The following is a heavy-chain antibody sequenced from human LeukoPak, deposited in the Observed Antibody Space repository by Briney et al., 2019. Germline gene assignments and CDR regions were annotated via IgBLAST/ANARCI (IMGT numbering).Heavy chain of an antibody. CDR1: GFTFSRFW. CDR3: AGVLKGSGSYWPFDY. V-gene: IGHV3-74*01. CDR2: INIDGSNT. D-gene: IGHD3-10*01. Sequence: PGGSLRLSCVASGFTFSRFWTHWVRQAPGKGLVWVSRINIDGSNTDYTDSVKGRSTISRHNSENILYLQMNSLRAEDTAVYYCAGVLKGSGSYWPFDYWGQGTLVSVSS. J-gene: IGHJ4*02.